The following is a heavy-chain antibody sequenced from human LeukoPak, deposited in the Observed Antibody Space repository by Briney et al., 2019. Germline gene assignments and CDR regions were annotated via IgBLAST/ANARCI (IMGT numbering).Heavy chain of an antibody. CDR2: IRVSHGAR. CDR1: GFAFPTYA. V-gene: IGHV3-23*01. J-gene: IGHJ3*02. Sequence: PTGGSLRLSCVASGFAFPTYAMMWVRQVPGKGLEWVSSIRVSHGARFYADSVKGRFTMSRDNPKNTLFLQMNSLRPEDTAVYYCAKEPRWEQLHSFDIWGQGTTVTVSS. D-gene: IGHD1/OR15-1a*01. CDR3: AKEPRWEQLHSFDI.